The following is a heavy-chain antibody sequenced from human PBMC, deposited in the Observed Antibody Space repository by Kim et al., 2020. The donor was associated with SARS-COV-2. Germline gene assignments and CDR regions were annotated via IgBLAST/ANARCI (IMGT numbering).Heavy chain of an antibody. J-gene: IGHJ5*02. D-gene: IGHD3-22*01. Sequence: SETLSLTCTVSGGSISSYYWSWIRQPPGKGLEWIGYIYYSGSTNYNPSLKSRVTISVDTSKNQFSLKLSSVTAADTAVYYCAREGYYDSSGWTNWFDPWGQGTLVTVSS. CDR3: AREGYYDSSGWTNWFDP. CDR2: IYYSGST. V-gene: IGHV4-59*13. CDR1: GGSISSYY.